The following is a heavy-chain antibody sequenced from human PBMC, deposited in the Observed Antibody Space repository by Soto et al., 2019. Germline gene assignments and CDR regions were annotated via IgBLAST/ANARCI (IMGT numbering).Heavy chain of an antibody. D-gene: IGHD3-22*01. Sequence: PGGSLRLSCAASGFTFSSYAMSWVRQSPGKGLVWVSGISGDGGRIYYADSVRGRFTISRDNSKNTMYLQMNRLRADDTAVYFCAKESYFDSSGAYYFGSWGQGNLVTVSS. J-gene: IGHJ4*02. CDR2: ISGDGGRI. CDR3: AKESYFDSSGAYYFGS. CDR1: GFTFSSYA. V-gene: IGHV3-23*01.